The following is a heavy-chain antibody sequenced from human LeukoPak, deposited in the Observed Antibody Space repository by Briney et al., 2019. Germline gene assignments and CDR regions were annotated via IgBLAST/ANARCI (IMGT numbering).Heavy chain of an antibody. D-gene: IGHD6-6*01. J-gene: IGHJ4*02. CDR3: AGSSIAARRPLYFDY. Sequence: GGSLRLSCAASGFTFNSYEMNWVRQAPGKGLEWVSYISSSGSTIYYADSVKGRFTISRDNAKNSLYLQMNSLRAEDTALYSCAGSSIAARRPLYFDYWGQGTLVTVSS. CDR1: GFTFNSYE. V-gene: IGHV3-48*03. CDR2: ISSSGSTI.